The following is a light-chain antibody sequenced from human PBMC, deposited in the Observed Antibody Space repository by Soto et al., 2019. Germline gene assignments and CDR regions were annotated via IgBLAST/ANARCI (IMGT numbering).Light chain of an antibody. CDR3: QQYNKLRLFA. CDR1: QSIRSN. J-gene: IGKJ3*01. CDR2: GAS. V-gene: IGKV3-15*01. Sequence: ETVLTQSPATFSVSPGERATLSCRASQSIRSNLAWYQQRPGQPPRLLIYGASTRAAGVPARFSGSGSGTEFTLIITSLQSVAFALYYCQQYNKLRLFAFGPGIKVDIK.